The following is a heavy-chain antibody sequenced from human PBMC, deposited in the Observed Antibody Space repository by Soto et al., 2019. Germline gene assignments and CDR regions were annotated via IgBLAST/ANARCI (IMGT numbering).Heavy chain of an antibody. J-gene: IGHJ6*02. CDR1: GDSVSSNSAA. D-gene: IGHD2-2*01. CDR2: TYYRSKWYN. Sequence: SQTLSLTCVISGDSVSSNSAAWNWIRQSPSRGLEWLGRTYYRSKWYNDYAVSVKSRITINPDTSKNQFSLQLNSVTPEDTAVYYCARGYNCISTSCYSADYYYYYGMDVWGQGTMVTVSS. CDR3: ARGYNCISTSCYSADYYYYYGMDV. V-gene: IGHV6-1*01.